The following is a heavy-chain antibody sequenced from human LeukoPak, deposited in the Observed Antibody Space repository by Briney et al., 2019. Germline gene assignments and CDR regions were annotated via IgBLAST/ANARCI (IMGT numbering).Heavy chain of an antibody. V-gene: IGHV3-66*01. J-gene: IGHJ4*02. D-gene: IGHD1-14*01. CDR3: ASDFYSYNHYKY. CDR2: IYNGGST. Sequence: PGGSLRLSCAASEFTVSSNFMSWVCQAPGKGLEWVSVIYNGGSTSYADSVEGRFTISRDNSKNTLYLQMNSLRAEDTAVYYCASDFYSYNHYKYWGQGTLVTVSS. CDR1: EFTVSSNF.